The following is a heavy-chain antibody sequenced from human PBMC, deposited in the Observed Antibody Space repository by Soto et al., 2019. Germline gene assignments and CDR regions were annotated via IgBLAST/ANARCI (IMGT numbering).Heavy chain of an antibody. J-gene: IGHJ4*02. D-gene: IGHD3-10*02. CDR3: AGVRHVLGYEGNFDY. V-gene: IGHV3-7*01. CDR2: IKEDGSEK. Sequence: EVQLVESGGGLVQPGGSLRLSCAASGFTFSSFWMSWVRQAPGKGLEWVANIKEDGSEKWYVDSVRGRFAMSSDNAKNSLLLPMNSLRDENKAAYYCAGVRHVLGYEGNFDYWGQATLVTVSS. CDR1: GFTFSSFW.